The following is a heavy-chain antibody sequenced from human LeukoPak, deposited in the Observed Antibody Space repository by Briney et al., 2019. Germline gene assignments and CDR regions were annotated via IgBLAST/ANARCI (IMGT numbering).Heavy chain of an antibody. J-gene: IGHJ5*02. CDR3: ARDTKRSRARWENLGIDP. CDR1: GYTFTSYG. Sequence: ASVKVSCKASGYTFTSYGISWVRQAPGQGLEWMGWISAYNGNTNYAQKLQGRVTMTTDTSTSTAYMELRSLRSDDTAAYYCARDTKRSRARWENLGIDPWGQGTLVTVSS. CDR2: ISAYNGNT. V-gene: IGHV1-18*01. D-gene: IGHD3-16*01.